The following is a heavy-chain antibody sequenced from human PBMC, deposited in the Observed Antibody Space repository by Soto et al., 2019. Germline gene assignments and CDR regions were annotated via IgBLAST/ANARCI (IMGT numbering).Heavy chain of an antibody. Sequence: GESLKISCKGSGYSVTSYWIGWVRQMPGKGLEWMGIIYPGDSDTRYSPSFQGQVTISADKSISTAYLQWSSLKASGTAMYYCARASDNYYDSSGYSFDYWGQGTLVTVSS. CDR1: GYSVTSYW. CDR2: IYPGDSDT. D-gene: IGHD3-22*01. J-gene: IGHJ4*02. CDR3: ARASDNYYDSSGYSFDY. V-gene: IGHV5-51*01.